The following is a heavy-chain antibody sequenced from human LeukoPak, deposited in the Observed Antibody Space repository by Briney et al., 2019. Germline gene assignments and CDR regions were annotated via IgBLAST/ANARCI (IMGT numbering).Heavy chain of an antibody. CDR3: AKFPSRFTRDYYYYYYMDV. CDR2: IRYDGSNK. Sequence: PGGSLRLSCAASGFTFSSYGMHWVRQAPGKGLEWVAFIRYDGSNKYYADSVKGRFTISRDNSKNTLYLQMNSLRAEDTAVYYCAKFPSRFTRDYYYYYYMDVWGKGTTVTISS. J-gene: IGHJ6*03. V-gene: IGHV3-30*02. D-gene: IGHD3-3*01. CDR1: GFTFSSYG.